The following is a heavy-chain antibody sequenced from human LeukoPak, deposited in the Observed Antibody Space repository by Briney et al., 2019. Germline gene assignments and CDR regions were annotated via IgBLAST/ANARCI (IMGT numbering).Heavy chain of an antibody. Sequence: PGGSLRLSCVASGFTFSNFGMHWVRQAPGKGLEWMAVISYDGKVTYYADSVKGRFTISRDNAKNSLYLQTNSLRAEDTAVYYCARDVWSGPQGWDYYYYYYMDVWGKGTTVTVSS. D-gene: IGHD3-3*01. J-gene: IGHJ6*03. CDR3: ARDVWSGPQGWDYYYYYYMDV. CDR1: GFTFSNFG. V-gene: IGHV3-30*03. CDR2: ISYDGKVT.